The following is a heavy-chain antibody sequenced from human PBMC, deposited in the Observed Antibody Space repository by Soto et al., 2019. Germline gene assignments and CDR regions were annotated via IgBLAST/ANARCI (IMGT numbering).Heavy chain of an antibody. V-gene: IGHV4-34*01. CDR2: INHSGST. Sequence: QVQLQKWGAGLLKPSETLSLTCAVYGGSFSGYYWSWIRQPPGKGLEWIGEINHSGSTNYNPSLKSRVTISVDTSKNQFSLKLSSVTAADTAVYYCARVVARIAAASGYDAFDIWGQGTMVTVSS. CDR3: ARVVARIAAASGYDAFDI. CDR1: GGSFSGYY. J-gene: IGHJ3*02. D-gene: IGHD6-13*01.